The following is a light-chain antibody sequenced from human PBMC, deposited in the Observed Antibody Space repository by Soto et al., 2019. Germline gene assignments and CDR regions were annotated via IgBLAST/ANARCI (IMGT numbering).Light chain of an antibody. J-gene: IGKJ4*01. Sequence: DIQMTQSPSSLSASVGDRVTITCQASQDISNYLNWYQQKPGKAPKLLIYDASNLETGVPSRFSGSGSGTDFTFTISSLQPEDIATYYGQPYDNLPPDTFGGGTKVEIK. CDR2: DAS. CDR3: QPYDNLPPDT. CDR1: QDISNY. V-gene: IGKV1-33*01.